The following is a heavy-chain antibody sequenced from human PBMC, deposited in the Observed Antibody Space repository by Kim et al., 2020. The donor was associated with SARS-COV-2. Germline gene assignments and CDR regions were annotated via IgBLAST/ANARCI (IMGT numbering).Heavy chain of an antibody. Sequence: GGSLRLSCAASGFTFSDYYMSWIRQAPGKGLEWVSYISSSGSTIYYADSAKGRFTISRDNAKNSLYLQMNSLRAEDTAVYYCAREGIYCSGGSCYWIFDYWGQGTLVTVSS. V-gene: IGHV3-11*01. CDR3: AREGIYCSGGSCYWIFDY. CDR1: GFTFSDYY. J-gene: IGHJ4*02. D-gene: IGHD2-15*01. CDR2: ISSSGSTI.